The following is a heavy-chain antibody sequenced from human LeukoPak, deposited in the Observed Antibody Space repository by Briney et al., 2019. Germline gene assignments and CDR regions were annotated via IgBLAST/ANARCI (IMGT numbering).Heavy chain of an antibody. V-gene: IGHV3-33*01. J-gene: IGHJ6*02. CDR2: IWYDGSNK. CDR3: AREVGGSSWFHLYYYYGMDV. D-gene: IGHD6-13*01. CDR1: GFTFSSYG. Sequence: GGSLRLSCAASGFTFSSYGMHWVRQAPGKGLEWVAVIWYDGSNKYYADSAKGRFTISRDNSKNTLYLQMNSLRAEDTAVYYCAREVGGSSWFHLYYYYGMDVWGQGTTVTVSS.